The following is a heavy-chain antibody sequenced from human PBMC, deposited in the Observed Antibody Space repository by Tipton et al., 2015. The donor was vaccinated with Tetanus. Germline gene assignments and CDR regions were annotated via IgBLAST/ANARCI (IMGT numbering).Heavy chain of an antibody. Sequence: QLVQSGPEVKKPGSSVKVSCKASGGTFTNYALSWVRQAPGQGLEWVGGITPIFGTTNSAPKFQGRVTITADESTNTAYMELSNLRSEDTAVYYCAGAPNRISRAYDYWGQGTQITVSS. CDR2: ITPIFGTT. J-gene: IGHJ4*02. CDR3: AGAPNRISRAYDY. V-gene: IGHV1-69*01. D-gene: IGHD1-14*01. CDR1: GGTFTNYA.